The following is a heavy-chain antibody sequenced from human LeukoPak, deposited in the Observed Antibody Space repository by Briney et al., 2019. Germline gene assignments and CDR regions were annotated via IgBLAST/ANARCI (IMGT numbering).Heavy chain of an antibody. V-gene: IGHV4-39*06. J-gene: IGHJ5*02. Sequence: SETLSLTCAVAGGSISSSCYYWGWIRQPPGKGLEGIGSIYYSGSTYYNPSLKSRVTISVDTYKNQFPLKLSSVTAADTAVYYCARAHDGDYLNWFDPWGQGTLVTVSS. D-gene: IGHD4-17*01. CDR3: ARAHDGDYLNWFDP. CDR2: IYYSGST. CDR1: GGSISSSCYY.